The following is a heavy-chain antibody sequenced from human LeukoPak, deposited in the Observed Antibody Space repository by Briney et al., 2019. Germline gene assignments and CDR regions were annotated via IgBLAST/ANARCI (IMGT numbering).Heavy chain of an antibody. CDR3: ARRGCSSTSCYRRWFDP. Sequence: PSETLSLTCAVYGVSFSGYCWSWIRQPPGKGLEWIGEINHSGSTNYNPSLKSRVTISVDTSKNQFSLKLSSVAAADTAVYYCARRGCSSTSCYRRWFDPWGQGTLVTVSS. V-gene: IGHV4-34*01. CDR2: INHSGST. J-gene: IGHJ5*02. D-gene: IGHD2-2*02. CDR1: GVSFSGYC.